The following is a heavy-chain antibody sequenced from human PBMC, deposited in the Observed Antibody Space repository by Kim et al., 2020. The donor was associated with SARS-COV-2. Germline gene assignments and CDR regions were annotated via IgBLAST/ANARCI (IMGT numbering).Heavy chain of an antibody. Sequence: FTISRDNSKNTLYLQMNSLRAEDTAVYYCARDSRDPTAAPYYYYYYGMDVWGQGTTVTVSS. CDR3: ARDSRDPTAAPYYYYYYGMDV. V-gene: IGHV3-30*01. D-gene: IGHD2-2*01. J-gene: IGHJ6*02.